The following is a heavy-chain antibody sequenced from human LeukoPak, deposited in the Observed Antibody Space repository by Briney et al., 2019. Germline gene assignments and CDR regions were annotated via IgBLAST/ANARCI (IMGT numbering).Heavy chain of an antibody. J-gene: IGHJ4*02. V-gene: IGHV4-34*01. CDR3: ARGPHQQWPPMQY. CDR2: INHSGST. D-gene: IGHD6-19*01. CDR1: GGSFSGYY. Sequence: SETLSLTCAVYGGSFSGYYWSWIRQPPGKGLEWIGEINHSGSTNYNPSLKNRVTISVGTSKKQISVNLTSVTAADTGVYYCARGPHQQWPPMQYWGQGSLVTVSS.